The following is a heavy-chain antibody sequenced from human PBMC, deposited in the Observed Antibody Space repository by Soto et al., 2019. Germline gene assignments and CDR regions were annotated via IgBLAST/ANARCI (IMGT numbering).Heavy chain of an antibody. Sequence: GGSLRLSNASSGLNLSCYSMDLVRPAPGKGLEYVSGISSNGVGTYYANSVQGRFTISRDNSKNTVYLQMGSLRPEDMAVYYCARRARPDFYYMDVWGKGTTVTVSS. CDR2: ISSNGVGT. J-gene: IGHJ6*03. D-gene: IGHD6-6*01. CDR3: ARRARPDFYYMDV. CDR1: GLNLSCYS. V-gene: IGHV3-64*01.